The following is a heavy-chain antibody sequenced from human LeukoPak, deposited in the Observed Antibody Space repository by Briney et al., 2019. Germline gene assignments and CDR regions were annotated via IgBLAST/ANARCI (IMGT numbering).Heavy chain of an antibody. CDR2: IDHSGST. D-gene: IGHD6-19*01. Sequence: SETLSLTCAVYGGSFSAYYWSWIRQPPGKGLEWIGEIDHSGSTNYNPSLKSRVTISVDTSKNQFSLKLSSVTAADTAVYYCARRPHISAWYHGSDIWGQGKMVTVSS. CDR1: GGSFSAYY. V-gene: IGHV4-34*01. CDR3: ARRPHISAWYHGSDI. J-gene: IGHJ3*02.